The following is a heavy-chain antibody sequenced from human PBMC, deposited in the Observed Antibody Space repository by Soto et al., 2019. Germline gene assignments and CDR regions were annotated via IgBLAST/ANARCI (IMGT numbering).Heavy chain of an antibody. V-gene: IGHV1-69*12. CDR3: ARAGVVVVAATGNYFDY. CDR1: GGTFSSYA. D-gene: IGHD2-15*01. CDR2: IIPIFGTA. Sequence: QVQLVQSGAEVKKPGSSVKVSCKASGGTFSSYAISWVRQAPGQGLEWMGGIIPIFGTANYAQKFQGRVTITADESTSTAYMAQRSLRSEDTAVYYCARAGVVVVAATGNYFDYWGQGTLFTVSS. J-gene: IGHJ4*02.